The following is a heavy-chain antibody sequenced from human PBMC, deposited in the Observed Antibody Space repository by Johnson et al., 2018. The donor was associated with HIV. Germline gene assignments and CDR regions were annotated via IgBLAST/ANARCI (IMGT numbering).Heavy chain of an antibody. Sequence: EVQLVESGGGLVQPGRSLRLSCAASGFTFDDYAMHWVRQAPGKGLEWVSGISWNSGRIGYADSVKGRFTISRDNAKNSLYLQMNSLRAEDTALYYCAKFASGSPEIDDAFDIWGQGTLVTVSS. V-gene: IGHV3-9*01. CDR1: GFTFDDYA. CDR2: ISWNSGRI. CDR3: AKFASGSPEIDDAFDI. D-gene: IGHD1-26*01. J-gene: IGHJ3*02.